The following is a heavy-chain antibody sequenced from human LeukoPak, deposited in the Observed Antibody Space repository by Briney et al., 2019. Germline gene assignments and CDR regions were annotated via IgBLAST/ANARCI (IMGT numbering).Heavy chain of an antibody. CDR1: GGSISSGDYY. CDR2: IYYSGST. J-gene: IGHJ4*02. V-gene: IGHV4-30-4*01. D-gene: IGHD5-12*01. CDR3: ARRGYSGYGPPDY. Sequence: SETLSLTCTVSGGSISSGDYYWSWIRQPPGKGLEWIGYIYYSGSTYYNPSLKSRVTISVDTSKNQFSLKLSSVTAADTAVYYCARRGYSGYGPPDYWGQGTLVTVPS.